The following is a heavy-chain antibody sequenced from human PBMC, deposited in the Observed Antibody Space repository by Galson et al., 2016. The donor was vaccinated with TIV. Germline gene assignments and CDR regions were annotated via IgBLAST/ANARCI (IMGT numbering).Heavy chain of an antibody. CDR2: VSGSGYST. D-gene: IGHD5-18*01. J-gene: IGHJ4*02. CDR3: AKGAAWDTSMGWLGFWFDY. V-gene: IGHV3-23*01. CDR1: GFTFSAYA. Sequence: SLRLSCAASGFTFSAYAMSWVRQAPGKGLEWVSVVSGSGYSTYYADSVKGRFTISRDNSRNTVDLQMNSLRAEDTAVYYCAKGAAWDTSMGWLGFWFDYWGQGTLVTVSS.